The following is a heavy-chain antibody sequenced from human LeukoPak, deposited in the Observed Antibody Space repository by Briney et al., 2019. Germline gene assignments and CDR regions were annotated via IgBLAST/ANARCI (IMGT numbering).Heavy chain of an antibody. D-gene: IGHD4-17*01. J-gene: IGHJ3*02. CDR1: GYSFTSYW. V-gene: IGHV5-10-1*01. CDR3: ARHRGGDYGLDAFDI. CDR2: IARSDSYT. Sequence: GESLKISCKGSGYSFTSYWISWVRQMPGKDLEWMGRIARSDSYTNYSPSFQGHVTISADKSINTAYLQWSSLKASDTAMYYCARHRGGDYGLDAFDIWGQGTMVNVS.